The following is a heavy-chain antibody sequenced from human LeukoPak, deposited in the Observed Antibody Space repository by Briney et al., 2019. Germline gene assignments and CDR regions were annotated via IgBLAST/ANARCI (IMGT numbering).Heavy chain of an antibody. Sequence: GGSLRLSCAASGFTFSSDWMSWVRQAPGKGLEWVANIKQDGSEKYYVDSVKGRFTISRDNAKNSLYLQMNSLRAEDTAVYYCARVLSLGIDVYYGMDVWGQGTTVTVSS. V-gene: IGHV3-7*01. D-gene: IGHD7-27*01. CDR3: ARVLSLGIDVYYGMDV. CDR1: GFTFSSDW. CDR2: IKQDGSEK. J-gene: IGHJ6*02.